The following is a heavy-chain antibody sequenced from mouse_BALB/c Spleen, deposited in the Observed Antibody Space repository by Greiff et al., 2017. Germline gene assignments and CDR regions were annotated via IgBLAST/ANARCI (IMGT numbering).Heavy chain of an antibody. Sequence: VKVVESGPGLVAPSQSLSITCTVSGFSLTSYGVHWVRQPPGKGLEWLGVIWAGGSTNYNSALMSRLSISKDNSKSQVFLKMNSLQTDDTAMYYCARANYYGSSWFAYWGQGTLVTVSA. D-gene: IGHD1-1*01. V-gene: IGHV2-9*02. CDR3: ARANYYGSSWFAY. CDR2: IWAGGST. CDR1: GFSLTSYG. J-gene: IGHJ3*01.